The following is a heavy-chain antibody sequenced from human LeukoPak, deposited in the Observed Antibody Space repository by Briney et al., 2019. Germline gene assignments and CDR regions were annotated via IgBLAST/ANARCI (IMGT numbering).Heavy chain of an antibody. CDR2: INHSGST. D-gene: IGHD2-2*01. Sequence: PSETLSLTCAVYGGSFSGYYWSWIRQPPGKGLEWIGEINHSGSTNYNPSLKSRVTISVDTSKNQFSLKLSSVTAADTAVYYCARVPGYCSSTSCYVDYWGQGTLVTVSS. V-gene: IGHV4-34*01. J-gene: IGHJ4*02. CDR3: ARVPGYCSSTSCYVDY. CDR1: GGSFSGYY.